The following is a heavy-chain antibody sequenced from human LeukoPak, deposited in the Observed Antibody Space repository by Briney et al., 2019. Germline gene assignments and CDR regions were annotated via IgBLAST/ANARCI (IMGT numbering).Heavy chain of an antibody. CDR1: GXSISSSNW. J-gene: IGHJ3*02. V-gene: IGHV4-28*01. D-gene: IGHD1-14*01. CDR3: ARITDDAFDI. Sequence: SETLSLTCAVSGXSISSSNWWGWIRPPPGKGLEWIGYIYYSGSTYYSPSLKSRIIMSVDTSKNQFSLKLSSVTAVDTAVYYCARITDDAFDIWGQGTMVTVSS. CDR2: IYYSGST.